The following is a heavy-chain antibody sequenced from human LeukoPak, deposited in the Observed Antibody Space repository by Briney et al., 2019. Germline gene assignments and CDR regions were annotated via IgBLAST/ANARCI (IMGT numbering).Heavy chain of an antibody. J-gene: IGHJ4*02. V-gene: IGHV3-30*02. Sequence: GGSLRLSCAASGFTFSSYGMHWVRQAPGKGLEWVAFIRYDGSNKYYADSVKGRFTISRDNSKNTLYLQVNSLRPEDTAVYYCAKDRIAIFGVINSANDHWGQGTLVTVSS. CDR3: AKDRIAIFGVINSANDH. CDR1: GFTFSSYG. CDR2: IRYDGSNK. D-gene: IGHD3-3*01.